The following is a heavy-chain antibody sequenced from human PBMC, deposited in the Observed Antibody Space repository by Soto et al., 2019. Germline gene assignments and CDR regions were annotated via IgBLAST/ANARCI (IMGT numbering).Heavy chain of an antibody. Sequence: SETLSLTCTVSGGPINNYYWSWIRQPPGKGLEWIGYISYGGSPNYSPSLKSRVTISADTSKNQISLKVNSVTAADTAVYYCARGYCTGGSCYRPGFDYWGQGTLVTVSS. J-gene: IGHJ4*02. CDR2: ISYGGSP. CDR1: GGPINNYY. CDR3: ARGYCTGGSCYRPGFDY. V-gene: IGHV4-59*01. D-gene: IGHD2-15*01.